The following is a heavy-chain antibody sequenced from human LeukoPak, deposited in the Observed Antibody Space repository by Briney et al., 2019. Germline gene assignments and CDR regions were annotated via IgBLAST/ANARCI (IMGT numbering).Heavy chain of an antibody. J-gene: IGHJ4*02. V-gene: IGHV4-39*07. D-gene: IGHD6-19*01. CDR2: INHSGST. CDR1: GGSISSSSYY. Sequence: PSETLSLTCTVSGGSISSSSYYWGWIRQPPGKGLEWIGEINHSGSTNYNPSLKSRVTISVDTSKNQFSLKLSSVTAADTAVYYCARCSGWYKAPRYDYWGQGTLVTVSS. CDR3: ARCSGWYKAPRYDY.